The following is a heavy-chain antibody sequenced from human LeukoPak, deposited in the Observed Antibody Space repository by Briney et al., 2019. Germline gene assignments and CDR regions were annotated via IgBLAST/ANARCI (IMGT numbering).Heavy chain of an antibody. J-gene: IGHJ4*02. V-gene: IGHV3-23*01. Sequence: GGSLRLSCAASGFTFSSYAMSWVRQAPGKGLEWVSAISGSGGSTYYADSVKGRSTISRDNSKNTLYLQMNSLRAEDTAVYYCAKGRRGINSGAFDYWGQGTLVTVSS. CDR2: ISGSGGST. CDR3: AKGRRGINSGAFDY. D-gene: IGHD6-19*01. CDR1: GFTFSSYA.